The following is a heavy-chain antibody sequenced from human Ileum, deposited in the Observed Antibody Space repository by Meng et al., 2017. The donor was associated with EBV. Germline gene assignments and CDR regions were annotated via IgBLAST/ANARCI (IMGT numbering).Heavy chain of an antibody. J-gene: IGHJ4*02. CDR1: GGTFRNSA. D-gene: IGHD5-18*01. Sequence: QGRGDQSGAEVKKPGSSVKVSCKASGGTFRNSAISWVRQAPGQGLEWMGGIIPMFGAPDYAQRFQDRVTITADESTSTVYMELNSLRSEDTAVYYCARESGRGYSSDYWGQGTLVTVSS. CDR2: IIPMFGAP. V-gene: IGHV1-69*01. CDR3: ARESGRGYSSDY.